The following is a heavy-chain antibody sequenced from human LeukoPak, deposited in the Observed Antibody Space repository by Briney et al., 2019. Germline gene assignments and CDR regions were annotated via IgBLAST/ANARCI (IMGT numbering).Heavy chain of an antibody. J-gene: IGHJ4*02. CDR2: INPNSGGT. CDR3: ARDLSCSGGSCHNDY. Sequence: ASVKVSCKASGYTFTGYYMHCVREAPGQGLEWMGWINPNSGGTNYAQKFQGRVTMSRDTSISTAYMELSRLRSDDTAVYYCARDLSCSGGSCHNDYWGQGTLVTVSS. D-gene: IGHD2-15*01. CDR1: GYTFTGYY. V-gene: IGHV1-2*02.